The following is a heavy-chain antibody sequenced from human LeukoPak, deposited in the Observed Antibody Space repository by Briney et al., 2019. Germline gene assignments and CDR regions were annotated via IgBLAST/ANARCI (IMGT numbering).Heavy chain of an antibody. CDR1: GGSISSYY. D-gene: IGHD6-6*01. J-gene: IGHJ5*02. Sequence: SETLSLTCTVSGGSISSYYWSWIRQPPGKGLEWIGYIYYSGSTNYNPSLKSRVTISVDTSKNQFSLKLSSVTAADTAVYYCARDAGSIAARRGWFDPWGQGTLVTVSS. CDR2: IYYSGST. CDR3: ARDAGSIAARRGWFDP. V-gene: IGHV4-59*01.